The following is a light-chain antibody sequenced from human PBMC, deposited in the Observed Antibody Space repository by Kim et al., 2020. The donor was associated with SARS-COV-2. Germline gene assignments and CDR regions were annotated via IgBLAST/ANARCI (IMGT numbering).Light chain of an antibody. CDR2: GAS. CDR1: QTVINNY. J-gene: IGKJ2*01. CDR3: QQYHKWPPT. Sequence: ETVMMQSPATLSVSPGEIATLSCRASQTVINNYLAWYQQKPGRAPRLLIYGASTRATGVPARFSGSWSGTEFTLTISSLQSEDFALYYCQQYHKWPPTFGQGTKLEIK. V-gene: IGKV3-15*01.